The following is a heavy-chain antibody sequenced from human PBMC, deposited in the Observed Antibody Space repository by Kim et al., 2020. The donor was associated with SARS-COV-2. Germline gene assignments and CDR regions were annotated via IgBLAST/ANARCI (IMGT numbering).Heavy chain of an antibody. CDR3: ARGQRVSGWFSTGLYFDY. J-gene: IGHJ4*02. V-gene: IGHV3-7*03. CDR2: IKQDGSEK. D-gene: IGHD6-19*01. Sequence: GGSLRLSCAASGFTFSSYWMSWVRQAPGKGLEWVANIKQDGSEKYYVDSVKGRFTISRDNAKNSLYLQMNSLRAEDTAVYYCARGQRVSGWFSTGLYFDYWGQGTLVTVSS. CDR1: GFTFSSYW.